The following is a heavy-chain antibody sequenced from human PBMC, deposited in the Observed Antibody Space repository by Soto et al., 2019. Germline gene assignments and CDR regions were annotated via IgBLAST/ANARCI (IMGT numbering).Heavy chain of an antibody. CDR1: GFTVSSNY. J-gene: IGHJ3*02. D-gene: IGHD6-19*01. CDR2: IYSGGST. V-gene: IGHV3-53*04. CDR3: ARLNSGYSSGWYAFDI. Sequence: GGSLRLSCAASGFTVSSNYMSWVRQDPGKGLEWVSVIYSGGSTYYADSVKGRFTISRHNSKNTLYLQMNSLRAEDTAVYYFARLNSGYSSGWYAFDIWGQGTMVTVSS.